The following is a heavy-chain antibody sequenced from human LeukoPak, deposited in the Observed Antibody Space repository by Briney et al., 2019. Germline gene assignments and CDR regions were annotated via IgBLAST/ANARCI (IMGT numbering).Heavy chain of an antibody. Sequence: SETLSLTCTVSGGSISSYYWSWIRQPPGKGLEWIGYIYHSGSTNYNPSLKSRVTISVDTSKNQFSLKLSSVTAADTAVYYCARGYCSGGSCYSGWFDPWGQGTLVTVSS. D-gene: IGHD2-15*01. CDR3: ARGYCSGGSCYSGWFDP. V-gene: IGHV4-59*01. CDR2: IYHSGST. CDR1: GGSISSYY. J-gene: IGHJ5*02.